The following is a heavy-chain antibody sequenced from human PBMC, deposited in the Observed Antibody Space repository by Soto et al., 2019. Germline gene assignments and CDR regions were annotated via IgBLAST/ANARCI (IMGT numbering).Heavy chain of an antibody. CDR3: ASGGLYI. V-gene: IGHV3-13*01. D-gene: IGHD3-16*01. Sequence: EVQLVESGGGLVQPGGSLRLSCAASGFTFSNYDMHWVRQTTGKGLEWVSGIGTAGDTYYSGSVKGRFSISRENAKNSFYHQMNSLRAEDTAVYYCASGGLYICGQGTLVTVSS. J-gene: IGHJ4*02. CDR2: IGTAGDT. CDR1: GFTFSNYD.